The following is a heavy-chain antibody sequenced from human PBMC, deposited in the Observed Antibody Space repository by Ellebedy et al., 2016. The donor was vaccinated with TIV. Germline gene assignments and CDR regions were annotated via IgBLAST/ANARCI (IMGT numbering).Heavy chain of an antibody. CDR2: INGQHGNT. V-gene: IGHV1-18*04. Sequence: ASVKVSXXTSGYTFFTYGITWVRQAPGQGLEWMGWINGQHGNTDYAQRLQGRVTMTTDTSASTAYMELRSLTFDDTAVYYCARDLRKGGMDVWGQGTTVTVS. D-gene: IGHD3-9*01. CDR3: ARDLRKGGMDV. CDR1: GYTFFTYG. J-gene: IGHJ6*02.